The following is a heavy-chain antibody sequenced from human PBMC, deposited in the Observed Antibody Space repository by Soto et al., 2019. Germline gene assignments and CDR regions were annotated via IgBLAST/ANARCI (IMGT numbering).Heavy chain of an antibody. V-gene: IGHV3-30*18. CDR1: GFTFSAYG. CDR2: ISHDGSDK. J-gene: IGHJ4*02. Sequence: LRLSCAASGFTFSAYGMHWVRQAPGKGLEWVAVISHDGSDKYYADSAKGRLTVSRDNSRNTLFLQMNSLRAEDTAVYYCAKDLLSSGGYYLENWGQGTLVTVSS. D-gene: IGHD3-22*01. CDR3: AKDLLSSGGYYLEN.